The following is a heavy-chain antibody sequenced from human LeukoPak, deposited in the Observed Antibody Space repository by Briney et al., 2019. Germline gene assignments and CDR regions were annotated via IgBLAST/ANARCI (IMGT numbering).Heavy chain of an antibody. CDR1: GFSFSNYG. J-gene: IGHJ4*02. CDR3: AKNDRRGGQFDL. D-gene: IGHD5-24*01. Sequence: PGGSLRLSCAASGFSFSNYGMHWVRQAPGKGLEWVAVISFDGSNKYYVDSVKGRFTISRDNSKNTVYLQMSSLRADDTAVYYCAKNDRRGGQFDLWGQGALVTVSS. V-gene: IGHV3-30*18. CDR2: ISFDGSNK.